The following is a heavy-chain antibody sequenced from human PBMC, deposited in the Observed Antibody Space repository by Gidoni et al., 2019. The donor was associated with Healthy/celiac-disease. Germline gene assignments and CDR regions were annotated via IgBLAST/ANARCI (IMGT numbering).Heavy chain of an antibody. V-gene: IGHV3-9*01. Sequence: VSGISWNSGSIGYADSVKGRFTISRDNAKNSLYLQMNSLRAEDTALYYCAKGSPGGGYWGQGTLVTVSS. CDR2: ISWNSGSI. D-gene: IGHD1-26*01. CDR3: AKGSPGGGY. J-gene: IGHJ4*02.